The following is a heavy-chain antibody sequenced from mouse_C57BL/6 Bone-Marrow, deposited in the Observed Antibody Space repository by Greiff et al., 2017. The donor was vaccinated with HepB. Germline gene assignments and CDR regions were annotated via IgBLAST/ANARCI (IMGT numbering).Heavy chain of an antibody. D-gene: IGHD1-1*01. CDR2: IYPGDGDT. V-gene: IGHV1-80*01. CDR3: ARGPLITTVVARYFDV. J-gene: IGHJ1*03. Sequence: QVQLKESGAELVKPGASVKISCKASGYAFSSYWMNWVKQRPGKGLEWIGQIYPGDGDTNYNGKFKGKATLTADKSSSTAYMQLSSLTSEDSAVYFCARGPLITTVVARYFDVWGTGTTVTVSS. CDR1: GYAFSSYW.